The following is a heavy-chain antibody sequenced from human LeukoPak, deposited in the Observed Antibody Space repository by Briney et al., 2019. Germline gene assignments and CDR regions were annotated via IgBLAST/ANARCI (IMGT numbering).Heavy chain of an antibody. D-gene: IGHD1-26*01. CDR2: IYYSKST. CDR3: ASAATGIVGASTNGAFDI. J-gene: IGHJ3*02. V-gene: IGHV4-59*08. Sequence: SAETLSLTCTVSGGSISSYYWSWIRQPPGKGLEWIGYIYYSKSTNYNPSLKSRVTISVDTSKNQFSLKLSSVTAADTAVYYCASAATGIVGASTNGAFDIWGQGTMVTVSS. CDR1: GGSISSYY.